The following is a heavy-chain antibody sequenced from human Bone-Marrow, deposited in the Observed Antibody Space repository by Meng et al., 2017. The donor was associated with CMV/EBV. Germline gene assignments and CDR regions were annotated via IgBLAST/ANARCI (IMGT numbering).Heavy chain of an antibody. D-gene: IGHD3-10*01. J-gene: IGHJ6*02. CDR1: GGTFSSYA. Sequence: SVKVSCKALGGTFSSYAITWVRQAPGQGLEWMGGIIPIFGIGKYAQKFQGRVTITTDESTTTAYMELSSLRSEDTAVYYCARAGITMVRGVYYYYGMDVWGQGTTVTVSS. V-gene: IGHV1-69*05. CDR2: IIPIFGIG. CDR3: ARAGITMVRGVYYYYGMDV.